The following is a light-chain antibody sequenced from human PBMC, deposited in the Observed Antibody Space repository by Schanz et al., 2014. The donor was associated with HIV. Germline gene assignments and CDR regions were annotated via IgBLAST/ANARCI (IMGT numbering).Light chain of an antibody. Sequence: QSALTQPASLSGSPGQSITISCTGTSIDVGGYDYVSWYQKHPDKAPRLIIYDVSNRPSGVSSRFSGSKSGNTASLTISGLQAEDEADYYCGSYTFACTPYVFGSGTKLTVL. CDR2: DVS. CDR3: GSYTFACTPYV. V-gene: IGLV2-14*03. J-gene: IGLJ1*01. CDR1: SIDVGGYDY.